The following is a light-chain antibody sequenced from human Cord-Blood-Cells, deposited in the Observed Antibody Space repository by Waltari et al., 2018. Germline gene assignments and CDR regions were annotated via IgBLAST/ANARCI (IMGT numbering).Light chain of an antibody. CDR2: AAS. Sequence: IQLPQSPSFLCASVRDRVPITCRASQGISSYLAWYQQKPGKAPKLLIYAASTLQSGVPSRFSGSGSGTEFTLTISILQPEDFATYYCQQLNSYPVTFGGGTKVEIK. CDR1: QGISSY. J-gene: IGKJ4*01. V-gene: IGKV1-9*01. CDR3: QQLNSYPVT.